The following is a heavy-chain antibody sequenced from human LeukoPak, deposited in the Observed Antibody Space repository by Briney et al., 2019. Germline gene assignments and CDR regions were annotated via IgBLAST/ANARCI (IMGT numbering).Heavy chain of an antibody. Sequence: GASVKLSFTASGGTFSSYAISWVRQAPGQGLEWMGRIIPILGIANYAQKFQGRVTITADKSTSTAYMELSSLRSEDTAVYYCARALSDFGVATHFDYWGQGTLVTVSS. CDR2: IIPILGIA. CDR3: ARALSDFGVATHFDY. D-gene: IGHD5-12*01. J-gene: IGHJ4*02. CDR1: GGTFSSYA. V-gene: IGHV1-69*04.